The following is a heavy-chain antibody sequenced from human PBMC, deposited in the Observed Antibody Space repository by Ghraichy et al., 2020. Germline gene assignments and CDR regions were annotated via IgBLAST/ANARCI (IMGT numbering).Heavy chain of an antibody. CDR2: ISGSGGST. Sequence: GGSLRLSCAASGFTFSSYAISWVRQAPGKGLEWVSAISGSGGSTYYAVSVKGRFTISRDNPKNTLYLQMNSLTAEDTAVYYCARGGNPPNYYYSYGMDVWGQGTTVTVSS. CDR1: GFTFSSYA. D-gene: IGHD3-16*01. CDR3: ARGGNPPNYYYSYGMDV. V-gene: IGHV3-23*01. J-gene: IGHJ6*02.